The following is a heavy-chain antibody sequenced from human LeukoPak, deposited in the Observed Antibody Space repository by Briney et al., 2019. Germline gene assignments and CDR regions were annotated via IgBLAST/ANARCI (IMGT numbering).Heavy chain of an antibody. CDR2: ISAYNGNT. J-gene: IGHJ6*04. CDR3: ASATLRCSGGSCYEMDV. D-gene: IGHD2-15*01. V-gene: IGHV1-18*04. Sequence: ASVKVSCKASGYTFTGYYMHWVRQAPGQGLEWMGWISAYNGNTNYAQKLQDRLTITADKSTSTAYMELSSLRSEDTAVYYCASATLRCSGGSCYEMDVWGKGTTVTVSS. CDR1: GYTFTGYY.